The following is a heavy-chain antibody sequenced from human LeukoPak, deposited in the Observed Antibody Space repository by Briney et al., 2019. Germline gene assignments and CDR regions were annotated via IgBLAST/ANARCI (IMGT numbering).Heavy chain of an antibody. D-gene: IGHD2-15*01. J-gene: IGHJ6*02. CDR2: ISYDGSDK. CDR1: GFTFSTSP. Sequence: SGGCLRLSRAAPGFTFSTSPMHWVCQAPGKGLSWVASISYDGSDKVFPDSVKGRFATARDNSNNTLYLQMNSLRPEDTAVYFCARDRVAVYCSGGNCQSRYYYYDMDVWGQGTTVTVSS. CDR3: ARDRVAVYCSGGNCQSRYYYYDMDV. V-gene: IGHV3-30*09.